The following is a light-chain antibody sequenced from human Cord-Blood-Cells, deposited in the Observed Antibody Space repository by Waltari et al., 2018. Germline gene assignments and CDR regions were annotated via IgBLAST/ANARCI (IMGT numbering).Light chain of an antibody. J-gene: IGLJ1*01. V-gene: IGLV2-14*01. Sequence: QSALTQPASVSGSPGQSITISCTGTSSDVGGYNYVSWYQQNPGKAPKLMIYDVSHRPSGVSNRFSGSKSGNTASLTISGLQAEDEADYYCSSYTSSSTLFGTGTKVTDL. CDR1: SSDVGGYNY. CDR2: DVS. CDR3: SSYTSSSTL.